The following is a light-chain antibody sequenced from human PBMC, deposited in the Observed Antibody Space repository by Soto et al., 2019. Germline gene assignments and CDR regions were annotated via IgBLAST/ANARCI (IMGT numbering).Light chain of an antibody. CDR2: GVS. CDR1: QSGSSNY. V-gene: IGKV3-20*01. Sequence: EIVLTQSPATLSLSPGERATLSCRASQSGSSNYLAWYQQKPGQPPRLLIYGVSSRATGIPDRFSGSGSGTDFTLTISRLEPEDFAVYYCQQYGSSPLTFGGGTKVEIK. CDR3: QQYGSSPLT. J-gene: IGKJ4*01.